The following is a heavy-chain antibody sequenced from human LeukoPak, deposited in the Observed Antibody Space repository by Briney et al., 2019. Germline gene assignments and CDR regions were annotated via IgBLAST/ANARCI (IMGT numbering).Heavy chain of an antibody. D-gene: IGHD2-15*01. CDR3: ARGYCSGGSCYIFDY. Sequence: SETLSLTCTVSGGSISGYYWSWIRQPAGKGLEWIGRIYTSGSTNCNPSLKSRVTMSVDTSKNQFSLKLTSVTAADTAVYYCARGYCSGGSCYIFDYWGQGSLVTVSS. CDR2: IYTSGST. CDR1: GGSISGYY. V-gene: IGHV4-4*07. J-gene: IGHJ4*02.